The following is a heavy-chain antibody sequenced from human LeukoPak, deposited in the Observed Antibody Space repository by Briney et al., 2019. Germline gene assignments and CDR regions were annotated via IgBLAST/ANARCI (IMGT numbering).Heavy chain of an antibody. J-gene: IGHJ4*02. D-gene: IGHD6-13*01. CDR2: MNPNSGNT. CDR1: GYTFTSYD. CDR3: ASQAAAGTGGLDY. V-gene: IGHV1-8*01. Sequence: ASVKVSCKASGYTFTSYDINWVRQATGQGLEWMGWMNPNSGNTGYAQKFRGRVTMTRNTSISTAYMELSSLRSEDTAVYYCASQAAAGTGGLDYWGQGTLVTVSS.